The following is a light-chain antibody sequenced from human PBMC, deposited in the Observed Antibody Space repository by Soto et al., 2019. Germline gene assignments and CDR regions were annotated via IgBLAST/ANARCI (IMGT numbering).Light chain of an antibody. Sequence: QSVLTQPPSASATPGQWVTISCSGSSSNIGSDFVFWYQQLPGTAPKLLIYRNNQRPSRVPDRFSGSKSGTSAALAISGLRSEDEADYYCAAWDHSLSGWMIGGGTKLTVL. CDR2: RNN. J-gene: IGLJ3*02. CDR1: SSNIGSDF. V-gene: IGLV1-47*02. CDR3: AAWDHSLSGWM.